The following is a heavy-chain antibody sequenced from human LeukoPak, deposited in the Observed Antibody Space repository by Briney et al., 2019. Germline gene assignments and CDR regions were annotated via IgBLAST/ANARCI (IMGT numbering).Heavy chain of an antibody. D-gene: IGHD1-26*01. CDR2: IRYDGSNK. Sequence: QTGGSLRLSCAASGFTFSSYGMHWVRQAPGKGLEWVAFIRYDGSNKYYADSVKGRFTISRDNSKNTLYLQMNSLRAEDTAVYYCAKLTIVGAVTDYWGQGTLVTVSS. J-gene: IGHJ4*02. V-gene: IGHV3-30*02. CDR3: AKLTIVGAVTDY. CDR1: GFTFSSYG.